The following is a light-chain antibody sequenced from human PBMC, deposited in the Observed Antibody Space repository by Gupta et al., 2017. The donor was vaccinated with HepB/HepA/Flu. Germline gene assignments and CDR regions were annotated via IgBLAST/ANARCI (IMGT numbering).Light chain of an antibody. J-gene: IGKJ4*01. CDR1: QNIYSN. Sequence: ETVMTQSPATLSVSLGERATLSCRASQNIYSNLAWYQQKPGQVPRLLIYGASTRATGIPARFSGSGSGTDFTLTISSLQSEDFAVYYCQHYNNWPFTFGGGTKVEVK. V-gene: IGKV3-15*01. CDR3: QHYNNWPFT. CDR2: GAS.